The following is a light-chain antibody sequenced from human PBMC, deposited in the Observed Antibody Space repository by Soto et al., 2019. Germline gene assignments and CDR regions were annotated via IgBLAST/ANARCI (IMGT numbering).Light chain of an antibody. J-gene: IGLJ2*01. Sequence: QSALTQPASVSGSPGQSLTISCTGTSGDVGRYDSASWYKHRPGKVPELIIFSDRFSGSKSGNTASLTISGLQAEDEADYYRRSSRSTRSPLFAGGPTLPVL. CDR3: RSSRSTRSPL. V-gene: IGLV2-14*01. CDR1: SGDVGRYDS.